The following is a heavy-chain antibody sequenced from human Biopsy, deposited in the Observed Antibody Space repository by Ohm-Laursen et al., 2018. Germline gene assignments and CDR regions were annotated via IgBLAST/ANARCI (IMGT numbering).Heavy chain of an antibody. CDR2: IIWNSGSI. V-gene: IGHV3-9*01. CDR3: AKDLGQVSAAIGY. Sequence: SQSLSCACSGSAFSDYAMHWDWQALGKALGWVPGIIWNSGSIGYADSVKGRFSIFRDNAKHSLYLQMNSLRAEDTALYYCAKDLGQVSAAIGYWGQGTLVTVSS. J-gene: IGHJ4*02. D-gene: IGHD2-21*01. CDR1: GSAFSDYA.